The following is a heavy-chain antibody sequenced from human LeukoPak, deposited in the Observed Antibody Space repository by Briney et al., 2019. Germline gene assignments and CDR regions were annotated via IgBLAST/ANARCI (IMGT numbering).Heavy chain of an antibody. CDR2: IYQNGNT. CDR3: ARRDLWFGFSDY. D-gene: IGHD3-10*01. V-gene: IGHV4-4*02. CDR1: GGSISSSYW. Sequence: SGTLSLTCDVFGGSISSSYWWSWVRQSPEKGLEWIGEIYQNGNTNYNPSLKSRVTVSIAKSKNQFSLNLSSVTAADTAVYFCARRDLWFGFSDYWGQGTLVTVSS. J-gene: IGHJ4*02.